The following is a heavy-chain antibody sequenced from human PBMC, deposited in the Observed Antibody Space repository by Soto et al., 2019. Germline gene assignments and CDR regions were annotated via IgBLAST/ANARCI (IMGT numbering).Heavy chain of an antibody. V-gene: IGHV3-21*01. CDR2: ISSSSSYI. Sequence: PVGSLRLSCAASGFTFSSYSMNWVRQAPGKGLEWVSSISSSSSYIYYADSVKGRFTISRDNAKNSLYLQMNSLRAEDTAVYYCARDPYYDSSGYEKRAGYNWFDPWGQGTLVTVSS. D-gene: IGHD3-22*01. J-gene: IGHJ5*02. CDR3: ARDPYYDSSGYEKRAGYNWFDP. CDR1: GFTFSSYS.